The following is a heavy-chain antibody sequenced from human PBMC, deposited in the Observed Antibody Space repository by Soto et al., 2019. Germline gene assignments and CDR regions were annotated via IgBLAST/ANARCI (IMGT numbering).Heavy chain of an antibody. D-gene: IGHD2-2*01. Sequence: PEETLSLTCTVSGGSISSYYWSWIRQPPGKGLEWIGYIYHSGSSNYNPSLKSRVTISLDTSKNQFSLKLSSVTAADTAVYYCARSVPAAIALIRYWGQGTLVTVSS. J-gene: IGHJ4*02. CDR3: ARSVPAAIALIRY. V-gene: IGHV4-59*08. CDR1: GGSISSYY. CDR2: IYHSGSS.